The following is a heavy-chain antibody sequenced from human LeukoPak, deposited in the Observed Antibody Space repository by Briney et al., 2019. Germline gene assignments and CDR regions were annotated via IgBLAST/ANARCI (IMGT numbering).Heavy chain of an antibody. CDR1: GYTFTRHY. CDR3: ARDVGIAVAGTPLDDAFDI. Sequence: ASVKVSCKASGYTFTRHYMHWMRQAPGQGLEWMGWISPSGGTNYAQKFQGRVTMTRDTSISTAYMELSGLTSDDTAVYYCARDVGIAVAGTPLDDAFDIWGQGTMVTVSS. J-gene: IGHJ3*02. CDR2: ISPSGGT. D-gene: IGHD6-19*01. V-gene: IGHV1-2*02.